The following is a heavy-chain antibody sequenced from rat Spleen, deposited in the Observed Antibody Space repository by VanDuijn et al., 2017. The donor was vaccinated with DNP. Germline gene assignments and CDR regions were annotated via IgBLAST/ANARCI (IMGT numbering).Heavy chain of an antibody. CDR3: AGRPPPTRGPFDY. CDR2: ISYDGSET. V-gene: IGHV5-7*01. Sequence: EVQLVESGGGLVQPGRSLILSCTASGFTFSDHNMAWVRQAPKKGLEWVATISYDGSETYYRDSVKGRFTISRDNARSTLYLQMDSLRSEDTAAYYCAGRPPPTRGPFDYWGQGASVTVSS. CDR1: GFTFSDHN. J-gene: IGHJ4*01. D-gene: IGHD1-4*01.